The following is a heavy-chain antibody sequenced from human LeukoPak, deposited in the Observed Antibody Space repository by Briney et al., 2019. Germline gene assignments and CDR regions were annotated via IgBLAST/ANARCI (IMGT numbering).Heavy chain of an antibody. CDR2: IYHSGST. V-gene: IGHV4-38-2*02. CDR1: GYSISSGYY. CDR3: ARERGGYGTSTFDY. J-gene: IGHJ4*02. Sequence: SETLSLTCTVSGYSISSGYYWGWIRQPPGKGLEWIGSIYHSGSTYYNPSLKSRVTISVDTSKNQFSLKLSSVTAADTAVYYCARERGGYGTSTFDYWGQGTLVTVSS. D-gene: IGHD5-12*01.